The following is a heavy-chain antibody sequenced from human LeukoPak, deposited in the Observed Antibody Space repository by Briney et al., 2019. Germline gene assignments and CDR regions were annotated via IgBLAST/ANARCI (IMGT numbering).Heavy chain of an antibody. CDR1: GFTFGSYA. CDR2: ISATGAST. J-gene: IGHJ4*02. Sequence: GGSLRLSCAASGFTFGSYAMTWVRQAPGKGLEWVSAISATGASTYYADSVKGRFTISRDNSKDTPFLQMNSLRAEDTAVYYCAKRVAASSGANDYWGQGTLVTVSS. D-gene: IGHD5-18*01. V-gene: IGHV3-23*01. CDR3: AKRVAASSGANDY.